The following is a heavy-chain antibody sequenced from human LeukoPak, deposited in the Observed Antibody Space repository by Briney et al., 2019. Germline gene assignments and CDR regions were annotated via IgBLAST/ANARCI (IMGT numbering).Heavy chain of an antibody. D-gene: IGHD2/OR15-2a*01. Sequence: GGSLRLSCAPSGFTFSSYAVNWVRQAPGKGLEWVSSISGSSSYIYYADSVKGRFTISRDNAKNSLYLQMNSLRAEDTVVYYCTTFYSRLTDYWGQGTLVTVSS. V-gene: IGHV3-21*04. CDR2: ISGSSSYI. CDR3: TTFYSRLTDY. J-gene: IGHJ4*02. CDR1: GFTFSSYA.